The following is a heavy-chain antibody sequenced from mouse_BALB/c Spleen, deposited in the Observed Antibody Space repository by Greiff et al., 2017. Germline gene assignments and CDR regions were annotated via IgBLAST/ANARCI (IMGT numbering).Heavy chain of an antibody. Sequence: EVMLVESGGDLVKPGGSLKLSCAASGFTFSSYGMSWVRQTPDKRLEWVATISSGGSYTYYPDSVKGRFTISRDNAKNTLYLQMSSLKSEDAAMYYCARAPLLRGGYFDYWGQGTTLTVSS. CDR1: GFTFSSYG. D-gene: IGHD1-2*01. CDR3: ARAPLLRGGYFDY. CDR2: ISSGGSYT. J-gene: IGHJ2*01. V-gene: IGHV5-6*01.